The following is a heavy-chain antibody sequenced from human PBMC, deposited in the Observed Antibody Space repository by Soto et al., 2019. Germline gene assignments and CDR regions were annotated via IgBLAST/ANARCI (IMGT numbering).Heavy chain of an antibody. CDR3: AMSIAARPRHDYYGMDV. CDR2: IIPIFGTA. D-gene: IGHD6-6*01. Sequence: QVQLVQSGAEVKKPGSSVKVSCKASGGTFSSYAISWVRQAPGQGLEWMGGIIPIFGTANYAQKFQGRVTITEDESTSTAYMELRSLRSEDTAVYYCAMSIAARPRHDYYGMDVCGQGTTVTVSS. J-gene: IGHJ6*02. V-gene: IGHV1-69*01. CDR1: GGTFSSYA.